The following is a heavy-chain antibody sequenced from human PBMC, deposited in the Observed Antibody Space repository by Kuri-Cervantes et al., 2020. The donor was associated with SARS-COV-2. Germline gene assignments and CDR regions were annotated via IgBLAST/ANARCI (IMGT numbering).Heavy chain of an antibody. CDR3: AKGELLWFGEQQSGGMDV. Sequence: LSLTRAASGFTFSSYAMSWVRQAPGKGLEWVSAISGSGGSTYYADSVKGRFTISRDNSKNTLYLQMNSLRAEDTAVYYCAKGELLWFGEQQSGGMDVWGQGTTVTVSS. CDR1: GFTFSSYA. J-gene: IGHJ6*02. CDR2: ISGSGGST. D-gene: IGHD3-10*01. V-gene: IGHV3-23*01.